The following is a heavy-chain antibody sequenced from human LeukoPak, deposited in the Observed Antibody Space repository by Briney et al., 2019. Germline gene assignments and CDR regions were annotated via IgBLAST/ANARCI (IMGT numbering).Heavy chain of an antibody. CDR1: GFTFSSYG. CDR2: ISYDGSNK. J-gene: IGHJ6*02. V-gene: IGHV3-30*18. CDR3: AKAPPNSSGWYVGYYYYGMDV. D-gene: IGHD6-19*01. Sequence: GRSLRLSCAASGFTFSSYGMHWVRQAPGKGLEWVAVISYDGSNKYYADSVKGRFTTSRDNSKNTLYLQMNSLRAEDTAVYYCAKAPPNSSGWYVGYYYYGMDVWGQGTTVTVSS.